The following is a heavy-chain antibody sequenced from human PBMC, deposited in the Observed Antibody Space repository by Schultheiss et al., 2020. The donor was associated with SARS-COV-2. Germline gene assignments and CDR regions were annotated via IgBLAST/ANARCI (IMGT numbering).Heavy chain of an antibody. J-gene: IGHJ6*02. CDR1: GASISTYY. Sequence: SQTLSLTCTVSGASISTYYWSWIRQPPGKGLEWIGYIFYNGSPKYNPSLKSRVTISVETSKKQFYLTLSSLTAADTAVYYCARDPRRGMDVWGQGTTVTVSS. V-gene: IGHV4-59*12. CDR3: ARDPRRGMDV. CDR2: IFYNGSP.